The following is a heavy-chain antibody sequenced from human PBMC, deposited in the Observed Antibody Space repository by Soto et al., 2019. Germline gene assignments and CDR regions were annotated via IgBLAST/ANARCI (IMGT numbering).Heavy chain of an antibody. J-gene: IGHJ6*02. V-gene: IGHV3-30-3*01. CDR3: ARELTAMVTRNYYYYYGMDV. Sequence: PGGSMRLSCAALGFTCSSYAMHRVRQATGKGLEWVAVISYDGSNKYYADSVKGRFTISRDNYKNTLYLQMNSLRAEDTAVYYCARELTAMVTRNYYYYYGMDVWGQGTTVTVSS. CDR1: GFTCSSYA. D-gene: IGHD5-18*01. CDR2: ISYDGSNK.